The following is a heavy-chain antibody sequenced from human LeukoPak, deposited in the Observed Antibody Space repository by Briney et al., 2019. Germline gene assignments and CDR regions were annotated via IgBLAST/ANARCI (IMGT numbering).Heavy chain of an antibody. Sequence: ASVKVSCKASGYIFINHGISWVRQAPGQGLEWMGWISAYNGRTEFAPKFQDRVTMGTDTSTTTAYMELRSLTSDDTAVYYCGRWAPNPNDSWGQGTLVTVSS. J-gene: IGHJ5*01. CDR1: GYIFINHG. CDR3: GRWAPNPNDS. V-gene: IGHV1-18*01. CDR2: ISAYNGRT.